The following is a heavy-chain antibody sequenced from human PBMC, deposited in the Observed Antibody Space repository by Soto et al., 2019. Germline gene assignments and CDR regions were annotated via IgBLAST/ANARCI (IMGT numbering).Heavy chain of an antibody. Sequence: GASLKVSCTTSGYTFTRYTMNWVRQAPGQRLEWMGWINPDNGNTKSSQKFQDRVIITRDTSASTAYMDLSSLRSEDTAVYYCARGIATGQLDPWGQGTLVTVSS. D-gene: IGHD2-15*01. J-gene: IGHJ5*02. CDR3: ARGIATGQLDP. CDR1: GYTFTRYT. CDR2: INPDNGNT. V-gene: IGHV1-3*01.